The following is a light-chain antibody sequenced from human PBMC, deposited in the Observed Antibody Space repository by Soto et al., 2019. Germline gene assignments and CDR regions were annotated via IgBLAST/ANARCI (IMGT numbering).Light chain of an antibody. CDR3: SSYTSSSLYV. CDR2: EVT. J-gene: IGLJ1*01. Sequence: QSALTQPASVSGSPGQSITISCTGTSSDVGAYNSVSWYQQHPDKVPKLIIYEVTNRPSGVSNRFSGSKSGNTASLTISGLQAEDDADYYCSSYTSSSLYVFGTGTKVTAL. V-gene: IGLV2-14*01. CDR1: SSDVGAYNS.